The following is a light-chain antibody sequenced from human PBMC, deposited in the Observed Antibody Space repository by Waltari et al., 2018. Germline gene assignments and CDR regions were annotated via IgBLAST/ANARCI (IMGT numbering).Light chain of an antibody. CDR1: QDIKND. CDR3: LQHDSYPWT. CDR2: SAS. J-gene: IGKJ1*01. V-gene: IGKV1-17*01. Sequence: DIQMTQSPSSLSASVGDRVTIPCRASQDIKNDLGWYQQKQGKAPKRHIYSASSWETWVPIRFSGSGSGNEFPPNISSLPPEDFATYYCLQHDSYPWTFGQGTRVEIK.